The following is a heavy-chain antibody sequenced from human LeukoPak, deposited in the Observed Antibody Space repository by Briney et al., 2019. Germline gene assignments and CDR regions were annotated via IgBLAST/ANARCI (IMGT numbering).Heavy chain of an antibody. CDR2: ISGSSGMI. D-gene: IGHD3-10*01. V-gene: IGHV3-48*02. CDR1: GFTFSAYS. Sequence: GGSLRLSCAASGFTFSAYSMNWVRQAPGKGLEWVAYISGSSGMIYYADSVRGRYTISRDNAKNSLCLQMNSLRDEDTAVYYCARYFGDPQGMDVWGQGTTVTVTS. CDR3: ARYFGDPQGMDV. J-gene: IGHJ6*02.